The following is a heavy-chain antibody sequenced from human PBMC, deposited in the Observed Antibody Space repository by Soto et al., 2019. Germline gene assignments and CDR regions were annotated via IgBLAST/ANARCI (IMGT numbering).Heavy chain of an antibody. CDR2: ISAYNGNT. D-gene: IGHD3-9*01. CDR1: GYTFTSYG. V-gene: IGHV1-18*04. J-gene: IGHJ4*02. Sequence: QVQLVQSGAEVKKPGASVKVSCKASGYTFTSYGISWVRQAPGQGLEWMGWISAYNGNTNYARKLQGRVTMTTDTSTSTAYMELRSLRSDDTAVYYCAGGRYVDWLLYQRDYFDYWGQGTLVTVSS. CDR3: AGGRYVDWLLYQRDYFDY.